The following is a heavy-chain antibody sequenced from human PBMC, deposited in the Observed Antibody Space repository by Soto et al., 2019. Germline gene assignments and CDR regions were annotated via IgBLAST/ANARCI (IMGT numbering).Heavy chain of an antibody. CDR2: INQDGREK. Sequence: EVQLVESGGGLVQPGGSLRLSCAASGFIFRDYWMTWVRQVPGKGLEWVANINQDGREKCYMDSVKGRFTISRDNAKNSLDLQMNSLRADGTAVYYWARDPWDYWGQGTLVTVS. CDR3: ARDPWDY. J-gene: IGHJ4*02. V-gene: IGHV3-7*01. CDR1: GFIFRDYW.